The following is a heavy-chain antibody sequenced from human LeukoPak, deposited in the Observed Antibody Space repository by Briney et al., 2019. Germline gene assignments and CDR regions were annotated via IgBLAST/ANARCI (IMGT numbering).Heavy chain of an antibody. CDR3: ARVAQGRWLQLSAYYYYYYYMDV. J-gene: IGHJ6*03. CDR2: INHSGST. Sequence: PSETLSLTCAVYGGSFSGYYWSWIRQPPGKGLEWIGEINHSGSTSYNPSLKSRVTISVDTSKNQFSLKLSSVTAADTAVYYCARVAQGRWLQLSAYYYYYYYMDVWGKGTTVTVSS. D-gene: IGHD5-24*01. V-gene: IGHV4-34*01. CDR1: GGSFSGYY.